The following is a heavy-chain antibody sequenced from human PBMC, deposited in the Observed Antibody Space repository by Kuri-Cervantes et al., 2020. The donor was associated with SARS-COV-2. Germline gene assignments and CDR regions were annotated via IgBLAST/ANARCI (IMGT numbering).Heavy chain of an antibody. D-gene: IGHD6-19*01. V-gene: IGHV3-21*01. CDR1: GFTFSSYS. J-gene: IGHJ1*01. CDR2: ISSSSSYI. Sequence: GGSLRLSCAASGFTFSSYSMNWVRQAPGKGLEWVSSISSSSSYIYYADSVKGRFTISRDNAKNSLYLQMNSLRAEDTAVYYCVKDQGYSSGYPSFQHWGQGTLVTVSS. CDR3: VKDQGYSSGYPSFQH.